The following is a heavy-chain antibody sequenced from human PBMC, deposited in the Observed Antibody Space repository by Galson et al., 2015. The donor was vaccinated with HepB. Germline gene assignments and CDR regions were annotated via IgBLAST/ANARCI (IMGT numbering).Heavy chain of an antibody. J-gene: IGHJ5*02. CDR2: LSSSSSHI. CDR1: EFTFSDYK. D-gene: IGHD6-13*01. Sequence: SLRLSCAASEFTFSDYKMNWVRQTPGKGLEWVSSLSSSSSHIYYADSVRGRFTISRDNANNSLYLQMNSLTAEDTAVYYCAREVAAAGRSLDLWGQGTLVTVSS. V-gene: IGHV3-21*01. CDR3: AREVAAAGRSLDL.